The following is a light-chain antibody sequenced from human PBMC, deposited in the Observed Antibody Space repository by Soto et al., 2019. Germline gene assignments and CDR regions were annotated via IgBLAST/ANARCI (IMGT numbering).Light chain of an antibody. CDR2: DAS. J-gene: IGKJ4*01. CDR3: QQRSSWPSLT. V-gene: IGKV3-11*01. Sequence: EIVLTQSPATLSLSPGERATLSCRASQSVGNYLAWYQQKPGQTPRLLIYDASSRATGIPARFSGSGSGTDFTLTIGSLEPEDFAVYYCQQRSSWPSLTFGGGTKVEIK. CDR1: QSVGNY.